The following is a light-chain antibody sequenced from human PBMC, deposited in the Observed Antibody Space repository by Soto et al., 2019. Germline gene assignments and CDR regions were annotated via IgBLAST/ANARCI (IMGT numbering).Light chain of an antibody. J-gene: IGKJ5*01. CDR3: QQYNNWPPIT. CDR2: GAS. CDR1: QSVSSN. V-gene: IGKV3-15*01. Sequence: EIVMTQSPATLSVSPGERATLSCRASQSVSSNLAWYQQKPGQAPRLLIYGASTRATGIPARFSGSGSGIEFTLTISSLQSEDFAVYSCQQYNNWPPITFGQGTRLEIK.